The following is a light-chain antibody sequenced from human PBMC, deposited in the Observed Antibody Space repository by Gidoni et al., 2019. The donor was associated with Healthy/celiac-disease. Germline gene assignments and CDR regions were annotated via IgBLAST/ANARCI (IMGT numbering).Light chain of an antibody. V-gene: IGKV1-39*01. Sequence: DIQMPQSPSSLSASVGARVTITCRASQSISSYLNWYQQKPGKAPKLLIYAASSLQSGIPSRFSGSGSGTDFTLTISSLQPEDFATYYCQQCYSSPWTFGQGTRVEIK. CDR1: QSISSY. CDR3: QQCYSSPWT. CDR2: AAS. J-gene: IGKJ1*01.